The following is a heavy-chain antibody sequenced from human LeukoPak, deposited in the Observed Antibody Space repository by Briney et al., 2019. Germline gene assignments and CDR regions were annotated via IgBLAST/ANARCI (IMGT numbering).Heavy chain of an antibody. Sequence: PSQTLSLTCAVSGGSISSGGYSWSWIRQPPGKGLEWIGYIYHSGSTYYNPSLKSRVTISVDRSKNQFSLKLSSVTAADTAVYYCARTDYGVYRGHYFDYWGQGTLVTVSS. D-gene: IGHD4-17*01. CDR3: ARTDYGVYRGHYFDY. CDR2: IYHSGST. V-gene: IGHV4-30-2*01. CDR1: GGSISSGGYS. J-gene: IGHJ4*02.